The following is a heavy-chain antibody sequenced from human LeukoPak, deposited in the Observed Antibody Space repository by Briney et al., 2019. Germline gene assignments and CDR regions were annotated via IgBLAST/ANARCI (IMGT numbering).Heavy chain of an antibody. V-gene: IGHV5-51*01. CDR2: IYPGDSDT. D-gene: IGHD6-13*01. Sequence: GESLKISCTGSGYSFTTYWIGWVRQMPGKGLEWMGIIYPGDSDTRYSPSFQGQVTISADKSISTAYLQWSSLKASDTAMYYCASSPLSGAAGTSWFDPWGQGTLVTVSS. CDR3: ASSPLSGAAGTSWFDP. J-gene: IGHJ5*02. CDR1: GYSFTTYW.